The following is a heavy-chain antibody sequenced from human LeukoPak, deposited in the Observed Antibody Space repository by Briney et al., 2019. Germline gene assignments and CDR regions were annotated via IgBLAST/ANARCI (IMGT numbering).Heavy chain of an antibody. D-gene: IGHD2-8*01. J-gene: IGHJ4*02. Sequence: SETLSLTCTVSGGSISSYYWSWIRQPAGKGLEWIGRIYTSGSTNYNPSLKSRVTMSVDTSKNQFSLKLSSVTAADTAVYYCARIRHYCTNGVCYRQTIDYWGQGTLVTVSS. CDR1: GGSISSYY. V-gene: IGHV4-4*07. CDR3: ARIRHYCTNGVCYRQTIDY. CDR2: IYTSGST.